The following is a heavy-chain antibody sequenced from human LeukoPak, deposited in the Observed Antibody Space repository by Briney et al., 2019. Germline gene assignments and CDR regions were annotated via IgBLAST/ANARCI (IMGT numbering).Heavy chain of an antibody. D-gene: IGHD5-24*01. CDR3: ARGAGYNYPYYFDY. J-gene: IGHJ4*02. CDR2: IYGGGNI. Sequence: GGSLRLSCAASGFTVSSNYMNRVRQAPGMGLEWVSVIYGGGNIYYADSVKGRFTISRDNSKNTLYLQMNSLRAEDTAVYYCARGAGYNYPYYFDYWGQGTLVTVSS. V-gene: IGHV3-53*01. CDR1: GFTVSSNY.